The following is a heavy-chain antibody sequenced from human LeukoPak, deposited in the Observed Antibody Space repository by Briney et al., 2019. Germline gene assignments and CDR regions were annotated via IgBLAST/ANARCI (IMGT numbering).Heavy chain of an antibody. CDR1: GGSISSGGYY. Sequence: SETLSLTCTVSGGSISSGGYYWSWIRQPPGKGLEWIGEINHSGSTNYNPSLKSRVTISVDTSKNQFSLKLSSVTAADTAVYYCARGVVPVQYGMDVWGQGTTVTVSS. V-gene: IGHV4-39*07. CDR2: INHSGST. J-gene: IGHJ6*02. D-gene: IGHD2-2*01. CDR3: ARGVVPVQYGMDV.